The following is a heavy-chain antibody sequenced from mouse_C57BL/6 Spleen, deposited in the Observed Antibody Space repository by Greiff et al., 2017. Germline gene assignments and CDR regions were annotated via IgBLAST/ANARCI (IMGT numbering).Heavy chain of an antibody. CDR3: ARPITTVAPFGY. Sequence: EVQVVESGGGLVKPGGSLKLSCAASGFTFSDYGMHWVRQAPEKGLEWVAYISSGSSTIYYADTVKGRFTISRDNAKNTLFLQMTSLRSEDTAMYYCARPITTVAPFGYWGQGTTLTVSS. V-gene: IGHV5-17*01. D-gene: IGHD1-1*01. CDR1: GFTFSDYG. CDR2: ISSGSSTI. J-gene: IGHJ2*01.